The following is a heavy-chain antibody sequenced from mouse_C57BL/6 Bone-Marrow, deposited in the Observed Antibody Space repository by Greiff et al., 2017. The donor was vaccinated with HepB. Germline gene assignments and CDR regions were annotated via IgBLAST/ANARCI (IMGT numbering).Heavy chain of an antibody. D-gene: IGHD2-4*01. Sequence: QVTLKESGPGLVAPSQSLSITCTVSGFSLTSYGVHWVRQPPGKGLEWLVVIWSDGSTTYNSALKSRLSISKDNSKSQVFLKMNSLQTDDTAMYYCARQTIYYDYNVAMDYWGQGTSVTVSS. CDR2: IWSDGST. V-gene: IGHV2-6-1*01. J-gene: IGHJ4*01. CDR1: GFSLTSYG. CDR3: ARQTIYYDYNVAMDY.